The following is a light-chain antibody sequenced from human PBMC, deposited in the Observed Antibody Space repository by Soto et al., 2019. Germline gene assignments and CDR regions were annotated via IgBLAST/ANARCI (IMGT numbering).Light chain of an antibody. V-gene: IGKV3-11*01. CDR1: QRVVSNY. Sequence: LTQLPHSRASAPWAPATLSCSASQRVVSNYLAWYQQKPGQPPRLLIQDASTRATGIPARFSGSGSGTDFTLTISSLESEDFAVYYCQQRSNWPPTFGQGTKVDIK. CDR2: DAS. CDR3: QQRSNWPPT. J-gene: IGKJ1*01.